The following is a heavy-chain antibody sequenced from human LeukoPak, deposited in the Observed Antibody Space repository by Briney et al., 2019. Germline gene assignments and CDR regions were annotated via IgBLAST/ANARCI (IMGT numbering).Heavy chain of an antibody. V-gene: IGHV3-30-3*01. CDR3: ARDQSGSGSYAVSDAFDI. Sequence: PGRSLRLSCAASGFTFSSYAMHWVRQAPGKGLEWVAVISYDGSNKYYADSVKGRFTISRDNSKNTLYLQMNSLRAEDTAVYYCARDQSGSGSYAVSDAFDIWGQGTMVTVSS. D-gene: IGHD3-10*01. CDR1: GFTFSSYA. J-gene: IGHJ3*02. CDR2: ISYDGSNK.